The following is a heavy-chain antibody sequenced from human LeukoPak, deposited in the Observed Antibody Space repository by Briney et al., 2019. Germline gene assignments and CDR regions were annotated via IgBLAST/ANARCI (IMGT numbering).Heavy chain of an antibody. CDR1: GFTFSSYA. Sequence: GGSLRLSCAASGFTFSSYAMHWVRQAPGKGLEWVAVISYDGSNKYYADSVKGRFTISRDNSKNTLYLQMNSLRAEDTAVYYCARRRSGSYYYFDYWGQGTLVTVSS. J-gene: IGHJ4*02. CDR3: ARRRSGSYYYFDY. D-gene: IGHD1-26*01. V-gene: IGHV3-30*04. CDR2: ISYDGSNK.